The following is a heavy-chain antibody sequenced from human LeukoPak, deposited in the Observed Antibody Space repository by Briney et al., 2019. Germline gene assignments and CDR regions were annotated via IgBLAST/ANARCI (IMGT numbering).Heavy chain of an antibody. CDR2: IYYSGST. V-gene: IGHV4-59*01. J-gene: IGHJ4*02. CDR1: GGSISSYY. D-gene: IGHD6-13*01. Sequence: SETLSLTCTVSGGSISSYYWSWIRQPPGKGLEWIGYIYYSGSTNYNPSLKSRVTISVDTSKNQFSLKLSSVTAADTAVYYCARVSSEQLAFDYWGQGTLVTVSS. CDR3: ARVSSEQLAFDY.